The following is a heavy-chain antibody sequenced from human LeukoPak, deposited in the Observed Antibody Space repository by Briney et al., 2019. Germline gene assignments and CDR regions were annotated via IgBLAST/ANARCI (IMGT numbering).Heavy chain of an antibody. CDR3: AKEGDILTGYYPPGYFDY. D-gene: IGHD3-9*01. V-gene: IGHV3-30*18. CDR1: GFTFSSYG. J-gene: IGHJ4*02. CDR2: ISYDGSNK. Sequence: TGGSLRLSCAASGFTFSSYGMHWVRQAPGKGLEWVAVISYDGSNKYYADSVKGRFTISRDNSKNTLYLQMSSLRAEDTAVYYCAKEGDILTGYYPPGYFDYWGQGTLVTVSS.